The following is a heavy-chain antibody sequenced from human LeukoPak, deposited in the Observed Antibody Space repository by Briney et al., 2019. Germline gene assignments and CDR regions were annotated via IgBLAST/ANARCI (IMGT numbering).Heavy chain of an antibody. D-gene: IGHD5-12*01. CDR2: IYYTGST. Sequence: SETLSLTCTVSGGSISSSSYYWGWIRQPPGKGLEWIGSIYYTGSTYYNPSLKSRVTISVDTSKNQFSLKLSSVTAADTAVYYCARRKRQLRNWFDPWGQGTLVTVSS. CDR1: GGSISSSSYY. J-gene: IGHJ5*02. CDR3: ARRKRQLRNWFDP. V-gene: IGHV4-39*01.